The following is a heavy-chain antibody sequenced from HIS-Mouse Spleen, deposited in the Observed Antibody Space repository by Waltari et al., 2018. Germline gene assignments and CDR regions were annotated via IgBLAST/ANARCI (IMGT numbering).Heavy chain of an antibody. J-gene: IGHJ2*01. V-gene: IGHV4-39*07. D-gene: IGHD6-13*01. Sequence: QLQLQESGPGLVKPSETLSLTCTVSGGSISSSRYYRGWFRQPPGKGLEWIGSIYYSGSTYYNPSLKSRVTISVDTSKNQFSLKLSSVTAADTAVYYCAREIPYSSSWYDWYFDLWGRGTLVTVSS. CDR3: AREIPYSSSWYDWYFDL. CDR1: GGSISSSRYY. CDR2: IYYSGST.